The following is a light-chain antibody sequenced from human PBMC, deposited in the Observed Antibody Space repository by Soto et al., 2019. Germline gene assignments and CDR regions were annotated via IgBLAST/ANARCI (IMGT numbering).Light chain of an antibody. CDR2: AAS. V-gene: IGKV1-39*01. CDR3: ELSYSTSFT. J-gene: IGKJ3*01. CDR1: QSISSY. Sequence: DIQMTQSPSSLSASVGDRVTITCRASQSISSYLNWYQQKPGKAPKLLIYAASSLKSGVPSRFSGSGSGTDFTLTIRRLQPEDFATYYCELSYSTSFTFGHGNKVDIK.